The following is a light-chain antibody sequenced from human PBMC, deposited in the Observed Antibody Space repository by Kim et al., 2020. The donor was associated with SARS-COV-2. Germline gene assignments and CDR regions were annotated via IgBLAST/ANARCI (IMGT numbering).Light chain of an antibody. CDR3: QQYYSYSWT. J-gene: IGKJ1*01. Sequence: ASTGDRVTITCRASQGISSYLVWYQQKPGKAPKLLIYAASTLQSGVPSRFSGSGSGTDFTLTISFLQSEDFATYYCQQYYSYSWTFGQGTKVDIK. V-gene: IGKV1-8*01. CDR1: QGISSY. CDR2: AAS.